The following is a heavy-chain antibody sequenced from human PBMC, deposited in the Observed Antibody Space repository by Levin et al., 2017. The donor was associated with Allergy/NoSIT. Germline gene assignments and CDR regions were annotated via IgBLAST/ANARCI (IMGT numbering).Heavy chain of an antibody. Sequence: QAGGSLRLSCAASGFSFSAFGMHWVRQSPGKGLEWVALIWYDGRNEDYADSVKGRFTISRDNSKNTLYLQMNSLRGEDTAMNYCATDAELRAATPLMGIFVSWGQGTLVTVSS. V-gene: IGHV3-33*01. J-gene: IGHJ4*02. CDR3: ATDAELRAATPLMGIFVS. CDR2: IWYDGRNE. D-gene: IGHD2-15*01. CDR1: GFSFSAFG.